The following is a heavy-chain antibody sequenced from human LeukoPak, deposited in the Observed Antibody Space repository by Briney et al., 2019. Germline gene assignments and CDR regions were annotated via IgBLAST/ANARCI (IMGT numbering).Heavy chain of an antibody. J-gene: IGHJ4*02. CDR2: INPNGGTA. Sequence: GASVKVSCKASGYTFTDYYIHWIRQAPGQGFEWIGIINPNGGTATYAQKFQGRVTMTGDKSSSTVFMELTSLRSEDTAAYYCARGVEFGPLGDWGQGTLVTVSS. CDR3: ARGVEFGPLGD. D-gene: IGHD3-16*01. V-gene: IGHV1-46*01. CDR1: GYTFTDYY.